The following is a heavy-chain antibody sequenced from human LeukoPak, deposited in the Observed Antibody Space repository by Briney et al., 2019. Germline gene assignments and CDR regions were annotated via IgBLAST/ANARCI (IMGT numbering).Heavy chain of an antibody. CDR2: MNPNSGNT. CDR3: ASRWLRNDAFDI. Sequence: ASVKVSCKASGYTFTSYDINWVRQATGQGLEWMGWMNPNSGNTGYAQKFQGRVTITRNTSISTAYMELSSLRSEDTAVYYCASRWLRNDAFDIWGQGTMVTVSS. J-gene: IGHJ3*02. CDR1: GYTFTSYD. V-gene: IGHV1-8*01. D-gene: IGHD5-12*01.